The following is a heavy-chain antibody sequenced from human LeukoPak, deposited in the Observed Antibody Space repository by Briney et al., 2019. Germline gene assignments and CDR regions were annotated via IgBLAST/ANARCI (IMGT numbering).Heavy chain of an antibody. D-gene: IGHD5-12*01. CDR2: IKQDGSEK. V-gene: IGHV3-7*01. Sequence: GGSLRLSCGASGFTFSSYAMSWVRQAPRKGLEWVANIKQDGSEKYYVDSVKGRFTISRDNAKNSLYLQMNSLRAEDTAVYYCARALSGYDLDFDYWSQGTLVTVSS. CDR1: GFTFSSYA. CDR3: ARALSGYDLDFDY. J-gene: IGHJ4*02.